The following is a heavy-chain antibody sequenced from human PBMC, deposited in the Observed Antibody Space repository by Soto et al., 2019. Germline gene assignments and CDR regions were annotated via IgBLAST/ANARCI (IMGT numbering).Heavy chain of an antibody. CDR1: GGSITTGGYY. CDR2: RYYSEST. CDR3: ARTKCSGGSCYSWSLDY. D-gene: IGHD2-15*01. V-gene: IGHV4-31*03. J-gene: IGHJ4*02. Sequence: SETLSLTCTVSGGSITTGGYYWSWIRQLPGKGLEWIGHRYYSESTYYNPSLKSRVSISLDTSKNQFSLKLSFMTAADTAMYYCARTKCSGGSCYSWSLDYWGQGXPVTVYS.